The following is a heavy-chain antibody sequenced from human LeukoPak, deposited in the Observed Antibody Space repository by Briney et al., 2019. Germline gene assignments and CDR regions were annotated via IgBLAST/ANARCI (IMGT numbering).Heavy chain of an antibody. J-gene: IGHJ5*02. CDR2: ISGYNANT. V-gene: IGHV1-18*01. D-gene: IGHD3-3*01. Sequence: ASVKVSCKASGYIFTSYGISWVRQAPGQGLEWMGWISGYNANTKYSQKFQGRVTMTTDTPTSTAYMELRSLRSDDTAVYYCARGIRNYDFWSGYLDPWGQGTLVTVSS. CDR3: ARGIRNYDFWSGYLDP. CDR1: GYIFTSYG.